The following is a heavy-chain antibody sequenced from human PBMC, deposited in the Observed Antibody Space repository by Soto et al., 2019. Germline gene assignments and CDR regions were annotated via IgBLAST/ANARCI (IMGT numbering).Heavy chain of an antibody. CDR3: AKSGEGLMDV. Sequence: PGGFLRLSWAVSGFTFSSYGMHWVRQAPDKGLEWVAVISYDGSNKYYADSVKGRFTISRDKSKNTLYLEMNSLRAEDTAVDYCAKSGEGLMDVWGQGTTVTVSS. V-gene: IGHV3-30*18. J-gene: IGHJ6*02. CDR2: ISYDGSNK. D-gene: IGHD1-26*01. CDR1: GFTFSSYG.